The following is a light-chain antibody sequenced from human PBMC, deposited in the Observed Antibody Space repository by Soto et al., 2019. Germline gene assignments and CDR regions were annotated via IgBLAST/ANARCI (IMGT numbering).Light chain of an antibody. CDR2: DAS. J-gene: IGKJ5*01. Sequence: AIQLTQSPSSLSASVGDRVTITCRASQGVSSSLAWYQQKPGTAPKLLIYDASDLETGVPSRFSGSGSGTDFTLTISSLQPEDFATYYCQQFNNYPLIFGQGTRLEIK. V-gene: IGKV1D-13*01. CDR3: QQFNNYPLI. CDR1: QGVSSS.